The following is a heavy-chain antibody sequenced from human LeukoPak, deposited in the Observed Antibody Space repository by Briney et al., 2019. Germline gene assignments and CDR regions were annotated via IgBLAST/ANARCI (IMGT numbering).Heavy chain of an antibody. CDR2: IYYSGST. CDR3: ARAQGGTVDY. J-gene: IGHJ4*02. V-gene: IGHV4-30-4*08. CDR1: GGSVSSGSYY. Sequence: PSETLSLTCTVSGGSVSSGSYYWSWIRQPPGKGLEWIGYIYYSGSTYYNPSLKSRVTISVDTSKNQFSLKLSSVTAADTAVYYCARAQGGTVDYWGQGTLVTVSS. D-gene: IGHD1-1*01.